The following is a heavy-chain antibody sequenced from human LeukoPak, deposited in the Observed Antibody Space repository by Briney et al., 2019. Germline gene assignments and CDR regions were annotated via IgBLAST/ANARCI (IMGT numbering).Heavy chain of an antibody. J-gene: IGHJ4*02. CDR1: GFTFSSYW. CDR3: ARGYYDSDGYYYIYFDY. V-gene: IGHV3-7*01. CDR2: INQDGSEK. D-gene: IGHD3-22*01. Sequence: GGSLRLSCAASGFTFSSYWMNWVRQAPGKGLEWVASINQDGSEKYYLDSVKGRFTISRDNAKNSLSLQLNSLRAEDTAVYYCARGYYDSDGYYYIYFDYWGQGTLVTVSS.